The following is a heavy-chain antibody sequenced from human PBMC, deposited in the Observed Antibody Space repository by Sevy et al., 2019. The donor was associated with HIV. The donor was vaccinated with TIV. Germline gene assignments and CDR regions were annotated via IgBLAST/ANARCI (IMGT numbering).Heavy chain of an antibody. D-gene: IGHD6-13*01. J-gene: IGHJ4*02. Sequence: GGSLRLSCAASGFTVSSNYMSWVRQAPGKGLEWVSVIYSGGSTYYADSVKGRFTISRDNSKNTLYLQMNSLRAEDTAVYYCAGDRQSSSWFGYWGQGTLVTVSS. CDR1: GFTVSSNY. CDR2: IYSGGST. V-gene: IGHV3-53*01. CDR3: AGDRQSSSWFGY.